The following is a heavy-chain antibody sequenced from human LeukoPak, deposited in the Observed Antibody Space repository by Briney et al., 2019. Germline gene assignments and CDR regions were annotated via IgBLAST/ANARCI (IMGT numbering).Heavy chain of an antibody. CDR1: GFTFSDYY. CDR2: ISSSGSTI. V-gene: IGHV3-11*01. J-gene: IGHJ6*02. D-gene: IGHD6-19*01. Sequence: GGSLRLSCAASGFTFSDYYMSWIRQAPGKGPEWVSYISSSGSTIYYADSVKGRFTISRDNAKNSLYLQMNSLRAEDTAVYYCARDRSSGWSYGMDVWGQGTTVTVSS. CDR3: ARDRSSGWSYGMDV.